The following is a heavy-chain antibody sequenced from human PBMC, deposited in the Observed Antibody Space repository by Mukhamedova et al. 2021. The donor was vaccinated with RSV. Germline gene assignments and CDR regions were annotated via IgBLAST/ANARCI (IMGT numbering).Heavy chain of an antibody. V-gene: IGHV1-18*01. CDR2: GNT. J-gene: IGHJ3*02. Sequence: GNTNFTQKLQGRVTLTTDTSPSTAYMELRSLRSDDTAVNYCARIWNDAFDIWGQGTMVTVSS. CDR3: ARIWNDAFDI. D-gene: IGHD1-1*01.